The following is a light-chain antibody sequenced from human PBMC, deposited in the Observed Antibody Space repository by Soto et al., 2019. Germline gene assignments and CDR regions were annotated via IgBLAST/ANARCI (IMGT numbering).Light chain of an antibody. V-gene: IGKV1-5*03. CDR1: ESISSW. CDR3: QHYNSNPLT. Sequence: DIQMTQSPSTLSASIGDRVTISCRASESISSWLAWYQQKPGKAPKVLIYKASSLESGVPSRFSGSGYGTEFTLTISSLQPDDFAIYYCQHYNSNPLTFGQGTKVENK. J-gene: IGKJ1*01. CDR2: KAS.